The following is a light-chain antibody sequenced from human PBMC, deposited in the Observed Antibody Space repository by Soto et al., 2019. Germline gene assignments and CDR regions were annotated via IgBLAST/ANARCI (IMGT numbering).Light chain of an antibody. Sequence: EIVLTQSPGTLSLSPWERATLSCRASQSVSSSYLAWYQQKPGQAPRLLIYAASARATGIPARFSGSGSGTDFTLTISSLQSEDFAVYYCQQYNNWPYTFGQGTEVDIK. V-gene: IGKV3-15*01. CDR3: QQYNNWPYT. CDR2: AAS. CDR1: QSVSSSY. J-gene: IGKJ2*01.